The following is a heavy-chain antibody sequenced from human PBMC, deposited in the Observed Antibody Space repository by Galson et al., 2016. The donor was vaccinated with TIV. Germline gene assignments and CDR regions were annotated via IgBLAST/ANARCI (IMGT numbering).Heavy chain of an antibody. CDR3: ARGPFYYGSGSSFYLDY. CDR2: INSDVSTT. D-gene: IGHD3-10*01. V-gene: IGHV3-74*01. CDR1: GFTFSGYL. Sequence: SLRLSCAASGFTFSGYLMHWVRQVPGKGLVWVSRINSDVSTTSYADSVEGRFTVSSDNDRNTLFLQMNSLTADETGGYYCARGPFYYGSGSSFYLDYWGQGTLVTGSS. J-gene: IGHJ4*02.